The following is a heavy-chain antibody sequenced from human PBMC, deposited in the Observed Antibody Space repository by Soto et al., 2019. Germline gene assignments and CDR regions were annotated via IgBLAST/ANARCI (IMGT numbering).Heavy chain of an antibody. Sequence: ASVKVSCKASGGTFSSYAISWVRQAPGQGLEWMGGIIPISGTANYAQKFQGRVTITADESTSTAYMELSSLRSEDTAVYYCARGPYYDILTTANYYYYGMDVWGQGTTVTVSS. CDR3: ARGPYYDILTTANYYYYGMDV. CDR1: GGTFSSYA. CDR2: IIPISGTA. V-gene: IGHV1-69*13. D-gene: IGHD3-9*01. J-gene: IGHJ6*02.